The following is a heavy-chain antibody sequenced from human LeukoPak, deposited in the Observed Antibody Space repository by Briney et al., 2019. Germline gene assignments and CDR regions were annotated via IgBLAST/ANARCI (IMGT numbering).Heavy chain of an antibody. J-gene: IGHJ4*02. Sequence: GGSLRLSCAASGFTFSSYWMSWVRQAPGKGLEWVANIKQDGSEKYYVDSVKGRFTISRDSAKNSLYLQMNSLRAEDTAVYYCARDQVAAATDNWGQGTLVTVSS. CDR1: GFTFSSYW. D-gene: IGHD6-13*01. CDR2: IKQDGSEK. CDR3: ARDQVAAATDN. V-gene: IGHV3-7*01.